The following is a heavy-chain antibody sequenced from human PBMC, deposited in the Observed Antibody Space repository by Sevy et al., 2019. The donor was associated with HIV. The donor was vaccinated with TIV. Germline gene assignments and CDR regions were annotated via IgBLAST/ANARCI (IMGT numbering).Heavy chain of an antibody. Sequence: GGSLRLSCAASGFTFSSYVMSWVRQAPGKGLEWVSGISGSGGRTYYADSVKGRFTISRDNSQNTLYLQMNSLRAEDTAVYYCERENCYFDYWGQGTLVTVSS. D-gene: IGHD1-1*01. J-gene: IGHJ4*02. CDR2: ISGSGGRT. CDR3: ERENCYFDY. V-gene: IGHV3-23*01. CDR1: GFTFSSYV.